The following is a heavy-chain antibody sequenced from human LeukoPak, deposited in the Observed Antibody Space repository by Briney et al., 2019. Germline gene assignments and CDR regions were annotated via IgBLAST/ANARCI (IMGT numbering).Heavy chain of an antibody. CDR3: IRTLIVATSPYMDV. CDR2: VNSDGTGT. J-gene: IGHJ6*03. D-gene: IGHD5-12*01. V-gene: IGHV3-74*01. Sequence: GGSLRLSCAASGFTFSSYWMHWVRQAPGKGLVWVSRVNSDGTGTTYADSVEGRFTISRDNAKNTVYLQMHSLRAEDTAIYYCIRTLIVATSPYMDVWGKGTTVTVSS. CDR1: GFTFSSYW.